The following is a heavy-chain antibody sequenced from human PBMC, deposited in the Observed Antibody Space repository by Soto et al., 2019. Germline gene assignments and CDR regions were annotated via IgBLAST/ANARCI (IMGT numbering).Heavy chain of an antibody. CDR2: INPNSGGT. Sequence: ASVKVSCKASGYTFTGYYIHWVRQAPGQGLEWMGWINPNSGGTNYAQKFQGWVTMTRDTSISTAYMELSRLRSDDTAVYYCARGGFTYYDILTDRYGMDVWGQGTTVTVSS. D-gene: IGHD3-9*01. CDR1: GYTFTGYY. CDR3: ARGGFTYYDILTDRYGMDV. V-gene: IGHV1-2*04. J-gene: IGHJ6*02.